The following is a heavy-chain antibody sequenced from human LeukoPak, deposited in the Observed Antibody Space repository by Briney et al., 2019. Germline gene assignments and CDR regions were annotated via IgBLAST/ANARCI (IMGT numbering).Heavy chain of an antibody. D-gene: IGHD3/OR15-3a*01. V-gene: IGHV4-59*01. CDR2: IYYTGST. Sequence: SETLSLTCTVSGGSISSYYWSWIRQPPGKGLEWIGYIYYTGSTNYNPSLKSRVTISVDTSKNQFSLKLSSVTAADTAVYYCARRDFMALDYWGQGTLVTVSS. CDR1: GGSISSYY. J-gene: IGHJ4*02. CDR3: ARRDFMALDY.